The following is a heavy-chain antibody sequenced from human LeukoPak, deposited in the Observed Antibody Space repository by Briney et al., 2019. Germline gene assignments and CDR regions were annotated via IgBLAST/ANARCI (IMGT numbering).Heavy chain of an antibody. CDR2: INPNSGGT. J-gene: IGHJ3*02. D-gene: IGHD3-22*01. CDR1: GYTFTGYY. Sequence: ASVKVSCKASGYTFTGYYMHWVRQAPGQGLEWMGWINPNSGGTNYAQKFQGRVTMTRDTSISTAYMELSRLRSDDTAVYYCARGPIYYYDSRGAFDIWGQGTVVTVSS. V-gene: IGHV1-2*02. CDR3: ARGPIYYYDSRGAFDI.